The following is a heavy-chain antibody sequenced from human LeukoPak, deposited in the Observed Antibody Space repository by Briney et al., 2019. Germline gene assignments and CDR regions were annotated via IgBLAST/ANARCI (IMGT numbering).Heavy chain of an antibody. CDR1: GGSISSYY. D-gene: IGHD2-21*01. CDR2: IYTSGTI. Sequence: SETLSLTCTVSGGSISSYYWSWIRQPAGTALEWIGRIYTSGTITYNPSLKSRVTMSVDTSKNQFSLKLSSVTAADTAVYYCARDHPRILGAFDIWGQGTMVTVSS. CDR3: ARDHPRILGAFDI. J-gene: IGHJ3*02. V-gene: IGHV4-4*07.